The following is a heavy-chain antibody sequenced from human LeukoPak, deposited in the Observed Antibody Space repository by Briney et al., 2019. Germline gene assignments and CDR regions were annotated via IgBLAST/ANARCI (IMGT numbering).Heavy chain of an antibody. J-gene: IGHJ4*02. V-gene: IGHV3-21*01. CDR3: AKPLYCSSTSCYHHFDY. CDR1: GFTFSSYS. Sequence: GGLRLSCAASGFTFSSYSMNWVRQAPGKGLEWVSSISSSSSYIYYADSVKGRFTISRDNAKNSLYLQMNSLRAEDTAVYYCAKPLYCSSTSCYHHFDYWGQGTLVTVSS. CDR2: ISSSSSYI. D-gene: IGHD2-2*01.